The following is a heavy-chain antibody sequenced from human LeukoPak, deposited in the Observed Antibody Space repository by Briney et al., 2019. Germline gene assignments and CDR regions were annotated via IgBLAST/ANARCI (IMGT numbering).Heavy chain of an antibody. Sequence: PGGSLRLSCATSGFTFSSFWMSWVRQAPGKGLEWVANIKQDASEKYYVDSVKGRFTTSRDNAKDSLYLQMHSLRAEDTAVYYCARIAVAAFDCWGQGTLVTVSS. CDR3: ARIAVAAFDC. CDR2: IKQDASEK. D-gene: IGHD6-19*01. CDR1: GFTFSSFW. V-gene: IGHV3-7*01. J-gene: IGHJ4*02.